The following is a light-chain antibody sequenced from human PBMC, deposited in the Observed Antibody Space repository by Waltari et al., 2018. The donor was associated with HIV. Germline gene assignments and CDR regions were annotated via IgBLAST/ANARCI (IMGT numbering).Light chain of an antibody. CDR3: QVWDRSSDQVI. Sequence: YELTQPPSVSVAPGQTAMIPCAGHNLERKSVRWYQQKPGQAPVLGIYFALDRPSGIPERFSGSVAGNTATLTISRVDAGDEADHYCQVWDRSSDQVIFGGGTKLTVL. CDR1: NLERKS. J-gene: IGLJ2*01. CDR2: FAL. V-gene: IGLV3-21*04.